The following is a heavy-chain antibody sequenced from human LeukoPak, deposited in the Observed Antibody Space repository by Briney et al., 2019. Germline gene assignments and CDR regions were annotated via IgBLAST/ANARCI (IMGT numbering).Heavy chain of an antibody. D-gene: IGHD1-26*01. CDR2: ISSSSNYI. CDR3: ARGGVYSGSY. J-gene: IGHJ4*02. CDR1: GFTFSSYN. Sequence: GGSLRLSCAASGFTFSSYNMNWVRQAPGKGLEWVSSISSSSNYIYYADSVKGRFTISRDNAKNSLYLQMKSLRAEDTAVYYCARGGVYSGSYWGQGTLVTVSS. V-gene: IGHV3-21*01.